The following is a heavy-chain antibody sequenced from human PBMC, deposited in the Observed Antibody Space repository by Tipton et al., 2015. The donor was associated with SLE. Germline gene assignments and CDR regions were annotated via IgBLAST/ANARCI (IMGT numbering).Heavy chain of an antibody. D-gene: IGHD6-13*01. Sequence: QSGPEVKKPGASVKVSCKASGYTFTSYGISWVRQAPGQGLEWMGWISAYNGNTNYAQKLQGRVTMTTDTSTSTAYMELRSLRSDDTAVYYCARDPRIAAAFIPEYFQHWGQGTLVTVSS. CDR2: ISAYNGNT. CDR1: GYTFTSYG. CDR3: ARDPRIAAAFIPEYFQH. V-gene: IGHV1-18*01. J-gene: IGHJ1*01.